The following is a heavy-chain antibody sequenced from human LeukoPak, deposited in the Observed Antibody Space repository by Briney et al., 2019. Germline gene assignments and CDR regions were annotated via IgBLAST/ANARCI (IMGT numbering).Heavy chain of an antibody. Sequence: ASVKVSYKASGYTFTGYYMHWVRQAPGQGLEWMGWISAYNGNTNYAQKLQGRVTMTTDTSTSTAYMELRSLRSDDTAVYYCARAAVVPAAPSRYYYYMDVWGKGTTVTVSS. CDR3: ARAAVVPAAPSRYYYYMDV. V-gene: IGHV1-18*04. CDR2: ISAYNGNT. CDR1: GYTFTGYY. J-gene: IGHJ6*03. D-gene: IGHD2-2*01.